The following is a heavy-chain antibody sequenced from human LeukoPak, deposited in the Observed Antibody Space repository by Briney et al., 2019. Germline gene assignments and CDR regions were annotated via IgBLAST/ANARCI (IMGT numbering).Heavy chain of an antibody. V-gene: IGHV4-59*01. J-gene: IGHJ4*02. CDR2: IYYSGST. CDR1: GGSISSYY. CDR3: GRLVTYFDY. Sequence: SETLSLTCTVSGGSISSYYWSWIRQPPGKGLEWIGYIYYSGSTNYNPSLKSRVTISVDTSKNQFSLKLSSVTAADTAVYYCGRLVTYFDYWGKGTLVTVSS. D-gene: IGHD3-9*01.